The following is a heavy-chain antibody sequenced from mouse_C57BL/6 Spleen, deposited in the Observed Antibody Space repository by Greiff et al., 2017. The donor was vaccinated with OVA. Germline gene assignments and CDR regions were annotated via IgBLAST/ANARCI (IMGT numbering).Heavy chain of an antibody. J-gene: IGHJ2*01. CDR1: GYTFTSYW. CDR3: ARESSNYRVFDY. CDR2: IDPSDSET. D-gene: IGHD2-5*01. V-gene: IGHV1-52*01. Sequence: QVQLQQPGAELVRPGSSVKLSCKASGYTFTSYWMHWVKQRPIQGLEWIGNIDPSDSETHYNQKFKDKATLTVDKSSSTAYMQLSSLTSEDSAVYYCARESSNYRVFDYWGQGTTLTVSS.